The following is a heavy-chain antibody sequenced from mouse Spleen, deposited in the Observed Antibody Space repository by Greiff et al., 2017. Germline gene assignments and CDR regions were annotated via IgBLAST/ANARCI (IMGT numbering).Heavy chain of an antibody. CDR2: INPNNGGT. D-gene: IGHD2-4*01. V-gene: IGHV1-22*01. J-gene: IGHJ4*01. CDR3: ARRLRRGYYYAMDY. CDR1: GYTFTDYN. Sequence: VQLQQSGPELVKPGASVTMSCKASGYTFTDYNMHLVKQSPGKSLEWLGYINPNNGGTIYNQKFKGKATLTVNKSSSTAYMELRSLTSEDSAVYYCARRLRRGYYYAMDYWGQGTSVTVSS.